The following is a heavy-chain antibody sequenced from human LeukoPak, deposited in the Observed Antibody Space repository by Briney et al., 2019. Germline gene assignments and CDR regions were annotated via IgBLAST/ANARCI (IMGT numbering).Heavy chain of an antibody. D-gene: IGHD7-27*01. V-gene: IGHV3-11*01. CDR1: GFTFGDYY. CDR2: ISSSGSTI. J-gene: IGHJ4*02. CDR3: ARDTENWGFRKEFDY. Sequence: GGSQRLSCAASGFTFGDYYMSWIRQAPGKGLEWVSYISSSGSTIYYADSVKGRFTISRDNAKNSLYLQMNSLRAEDTAVYYCARDTENWGFRKEFDYWGQGTLVTVSS.